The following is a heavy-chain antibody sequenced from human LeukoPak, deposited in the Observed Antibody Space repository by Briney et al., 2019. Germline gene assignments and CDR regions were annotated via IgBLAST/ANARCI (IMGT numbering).Heavy chain of an antibody. V-gene: IGHV3-48*04. CDR1: GFTFSSYA. J-gene: IGHJ4*02. Sequence: GGSLRLSCAASGFTFSSYAMSWVRQAPGKGLEWVSYISSSSSTIYYADSVKGRFTISRDNAKNSLYLQMNSLRAEDTAVYYCARDVYDSSGYYYVLNFDYWGQGTLVTVSS. CDR3: ARDVYDSSGYYYVLNFDY. CDR2: ISSSSSTI. D-gene: IGHD3-22*01.